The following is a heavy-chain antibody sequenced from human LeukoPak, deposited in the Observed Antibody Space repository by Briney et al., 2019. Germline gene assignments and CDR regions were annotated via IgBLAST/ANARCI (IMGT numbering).Heavy chain of an antibody. D-gene: IGHD3-9*01. CDR1: GGSFGGYY. J-gene: IGHJ5*02. CDR2: INHSGST. Sequence: SETLSLTCAVYGGSFGGYYWSWIRQPPGKGLEWIGEINHSGSTNYNPSLKSRVTISVDTSKNQFSLKLSSVTAADTAVYYCARAGLLRYFDWLLSDSNWFDPWGQGTLVTISS. CDR3: ARAGLLRYFDWLLSDSNWFDP. V-gene: IGHV4-34*01.